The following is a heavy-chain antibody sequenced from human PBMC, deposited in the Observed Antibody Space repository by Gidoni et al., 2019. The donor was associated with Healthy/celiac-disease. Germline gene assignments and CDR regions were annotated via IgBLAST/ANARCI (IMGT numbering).Heavy chain of an antibody. CDR3: AKEREHYDILSGSLDY. Sequence: QAPGKGLEWVAVISYDGSNKYYADSVKGRLTISRDNSKNTLYLQMNSLRAEDTAVYYCAKEREHYDILSGSLDYWGQGTLVTVSS. CDR2: ISYDGSNK. D-gene: IGHD3-9*01. V-gene: IGHV3-30*18. J-gene: IGHJ4*02.